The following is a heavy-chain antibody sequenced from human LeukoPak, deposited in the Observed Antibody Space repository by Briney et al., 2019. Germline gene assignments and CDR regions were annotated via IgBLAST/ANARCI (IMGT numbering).Heavy chain of an antibody. CDR1: AFTFSSYG. Sequence: GGSLRLSCAASAFTFSSYGMHWVRQAPGKGLEWVAVIWYDGSNKYYADSVKGRFTISRDNSKNTLYLQMNSLRAEDTAVYYCAGFFGSSGFDYWGQGTLVTVSS. D-gene: IGHD3-22*01. V-gene: IGHV3-33*08. CDR2: IWYDGSNK. J-gene: IGHJ4*02. CDR3: AGFFGSSGFDY.